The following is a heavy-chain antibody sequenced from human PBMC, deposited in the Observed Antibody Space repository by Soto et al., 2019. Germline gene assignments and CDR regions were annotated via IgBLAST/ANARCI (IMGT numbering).Heavy chain of an antibody. CDR3: ARPSQYDFWSGSLLDYFDY. D-gene: IGHD3-3*01. J-gene: IGHJ4*02. Sequence: QVQLVESGGGVVQPGRSLRLSCAASGFTFSSYGMHWVRQAPGKGLEWVAVIWYDGSNKYYADSVKGRFTISRDNSKNTLYLQMNSLRAEDTAVYYCARPSQYDFWSGSLLDYFDYWGQGTLVTVSS. CDR1: GFTFSSYG. V-gene: IGHV3-33*01. CDR2: IWYDGSNK.